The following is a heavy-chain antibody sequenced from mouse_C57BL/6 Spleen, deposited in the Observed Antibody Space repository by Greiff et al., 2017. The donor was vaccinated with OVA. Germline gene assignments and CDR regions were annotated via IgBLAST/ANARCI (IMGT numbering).Heavy chain of an antibody. J-gene: IGHJ2*01. CDR2: IYPGDGDT. CDR3: ARAAQATDY. D-gene: IGHD3-2*02. Sequence: VQRVESGPELVKPGASVKISCKASGYAFSSSWMNWVKQRPGKGLEWIGRIYPGDGDTNYNGKCKGKATLTADKSSSTAYMQLSSLTSEDSAVYFCARAAQATDYWGQGTTLTVSS. V-gene: IGHV1-82*01. CDR1: GYAFSSSW.